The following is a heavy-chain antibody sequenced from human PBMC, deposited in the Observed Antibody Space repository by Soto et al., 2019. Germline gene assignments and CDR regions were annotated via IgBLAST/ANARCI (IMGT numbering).Heavy chain of an antibody. CDR2: ISAYNGNT. CDR1: GYTFTSYG. Sequence: QVQLVQSGAEVKKPGASVKVSCKASGYTFTSYGISWVRQAPGQGLEWMGWISAYNGNTNYAQKLQGRVTMTTDTLSSKAHRERKSLRSADTAVYYCARGDLYMSTLTTELLDYRGEGTLVAVSS. J-gene: IGHJ4*02. CDR3: ARGDLYMSTLTTELLDY. D-gene: IGHD4-17*01. V-gene: IGHV1-18*01.